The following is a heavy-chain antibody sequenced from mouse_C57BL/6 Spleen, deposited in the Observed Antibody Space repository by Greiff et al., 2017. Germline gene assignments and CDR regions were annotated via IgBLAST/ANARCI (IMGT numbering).Heavy chain of an antibody. CDR2: INPSSCYT. J-gene: IGHJ3*01. CDR3: ARGHDYDWFAY. D-gene: IGHD2-4*01. CDR1: GYTFTSYT. V-gene: IGHV1-4*01. Sequence: QVQLQQSGAELARPGASVKMSCKASGYTFTSYTMHWVKQRPGPGLEWIGYINPSSCYTKYNQKFKHKATLTADKSSSTAYMQLSSLTSEDSAVYYCARGHDYDWFAYWGQGTLVTVSA.